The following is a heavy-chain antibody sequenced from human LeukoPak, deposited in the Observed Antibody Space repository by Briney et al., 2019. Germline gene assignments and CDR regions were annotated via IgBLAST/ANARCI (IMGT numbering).Heavy chain of an antibody. CDR1: SCSISSSSYY. J-gene: IGHJ3*02. D-gene: IGHD3-10*01. V-gene: IGHV4-39*07. Sequence: AETLSLTCAVSSCSISSSSYYWGWIRPPPGKGLESIGVIYHSVSTNYNPSLKSRVTILVDKSRNQFSLKLSSVSAADTAVYYCASRLYGSGRAWAFDIWGQGTMVTVSS. CDR3: ASRLYGSGRAWAFDI. CDR2: IYHSVST.